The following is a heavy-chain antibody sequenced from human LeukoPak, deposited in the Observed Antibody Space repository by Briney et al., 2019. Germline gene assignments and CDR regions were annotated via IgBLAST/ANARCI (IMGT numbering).Heavy chain of an antibody. CDR2: IYHSGST. D-gene: IGHD2/OR15-2a*01. V-gene: IGHV4-38-2*02. CDR1: GYSISSGYY. CDR3: ARLRRLYAVVRSRVNYFDY. Sequence: SETLSLTCTVSGYSISSGYYWGWIRQPPGKGLEWIGSIYHSGSTYYNPSLKSRVTISVDTSKNQFSLKLSSVTAADTAVYYCARLRRLYAVVRSRVNYFDYWGQGTLVTVSS. J-gene: IGHJ4*02.